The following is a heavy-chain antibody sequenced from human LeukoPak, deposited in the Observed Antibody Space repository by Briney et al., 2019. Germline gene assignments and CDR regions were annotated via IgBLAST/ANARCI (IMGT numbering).Heavy chain of an antibody. CDR3: ASSSGSNYYDILTGYYRNEYFQH. CDR2: TYYRSQWYN. V-gene: IGHV6-1*01. Sequence: SQTLSLTCAISGDSVSSNSAAWNWIRQSPSRGLEWLGRTYYRSQWYNDYALSVKSRITINPDTSKNQFSLKLSSVTAADTAVYYCASSSGSNYYDILTGYYRNEYFQHWGQGTLVTVSS. CDR1: GDSVSSNSAA. D-gene: IGHD3-9*01. J-gene: IGHJ1*01.